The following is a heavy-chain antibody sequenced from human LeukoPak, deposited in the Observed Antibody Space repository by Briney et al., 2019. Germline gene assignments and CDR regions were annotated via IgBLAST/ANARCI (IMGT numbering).Heavy chain of an antibody. CDR1: GFTFSSYG. D-gene: IGHD3-10*01. V-gene: IGHV3-23*01. Sequence: TLGGLRLSCAASGFTFSSYGMSWVRQAPGKGLEWVSAISGSGGSTYYADSVKGRFTISRDNSKNTLYLQMNSLRAEDTAVYYCAKIGPLWFGELSRYYYYYMDVWGKGTTVTISS. CDR3: AKIGPLWFGELSRYYYYYMDV. J-gene: IGHJ6*03. CDR2: ISGSGGST.